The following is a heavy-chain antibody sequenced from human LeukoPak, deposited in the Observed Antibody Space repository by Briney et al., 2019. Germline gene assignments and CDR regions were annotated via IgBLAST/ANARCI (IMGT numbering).Heavy chain of an antibody. J-gene: IGHJ4*02. D-gene: IGHD2-15*01. CDR3: AREFCSGGSCKGYFDY. Sequence: PGRSLRLSCAASGFTFNDYAMHWVRQAPGKGLEWVSGISWNSYSIGYADSVKGRFTISRDNAKNSLYLQMNSLRAEDMALYYCAREFCSGGSCKGYFDYWGQGTLVTVSS. CDR2: ISWNSYSI. V-gene: IGHV3-9*03. CDR1: GFTFNDYA.